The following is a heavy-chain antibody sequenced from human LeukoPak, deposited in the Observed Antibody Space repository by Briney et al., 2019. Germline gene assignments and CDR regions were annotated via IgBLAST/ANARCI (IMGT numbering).Heavy chain of an antibody. V-gene: IGHV3-30*04. D-gene: IGHD3-10*01. CDR3: ARVAVRGVIGDP. J-gene: IGHJ5*02. Sequence: GGSLRLSCSASGFTFSDFAMHWVRQAPGRGLEWVAVTSYDGTNKYHADSVEGRFTISRDNAKNSLYLQMNSLRAEDTAVYYCARVAVRGVIGDPWGQGTLVTVSS. CDR1: GFTFSDFA. CDR2: TSYDGTNK.